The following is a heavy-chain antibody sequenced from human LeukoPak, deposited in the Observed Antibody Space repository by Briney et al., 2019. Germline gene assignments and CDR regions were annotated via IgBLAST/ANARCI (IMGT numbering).Heavy chain of an antibody. J-gene: IGHJ6*03. CDR3: ARDDNDDSYMDV. D-gene: IGHD1-1*01. CDR2: IYYSGST. Sequence: SETLSLTCTVSGGSISSYYWSWIRQPPGKGPEWIGYIYYSGSTNYNPSLKSRVTISIDTSKNQFSLKLSSVTAADTAVYYCARDDNDDSYMDVWGEGTTVTVSS. V-gene: IGHV4-59*01. CDR1: GGSISSYY.